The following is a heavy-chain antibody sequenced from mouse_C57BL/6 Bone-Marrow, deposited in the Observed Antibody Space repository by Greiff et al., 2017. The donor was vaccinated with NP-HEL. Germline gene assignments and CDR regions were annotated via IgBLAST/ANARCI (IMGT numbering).Heavy chain of an antibody. CDR1: GFTFSDYY. D-gene: IGHD4-1*01. J-gene: IGHJ4*01. V-gene: IGHV5-12*01. CDR3: ARGNWDESAMDY. CDR2: ISNGGGST. Sequence: EVQLVESGGGLVQPGGSLKLSCAASGFTFSDYYMYWVRQTPEKRLEWVAYISNGGGSTYYPDNVKGRFTISIDNAKNTQYLQMSRLKSEDTAIYYCARGNWDESAMDYWGQGTSVTVSS.